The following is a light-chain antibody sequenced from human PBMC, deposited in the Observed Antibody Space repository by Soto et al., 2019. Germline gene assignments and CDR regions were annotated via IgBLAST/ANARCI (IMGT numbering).Light chain of an antibody. CDR1: SSDVGSYNR. Sequence: QSALTQPPSVSGSPGQSVTISCTGTSSDVGSYNRVSWYQQPPRTAPRLMIYEVSNRPSGVPDRFSGSKSGNTASLTISGLQAEDEADYYYSSYTSSSSVVFGGGTKLTVL. CDR2: EVS. J-gene: IGLJ2*01. CDR3: SSYTSSSSVV. V-gene: IGLV2-18*02.